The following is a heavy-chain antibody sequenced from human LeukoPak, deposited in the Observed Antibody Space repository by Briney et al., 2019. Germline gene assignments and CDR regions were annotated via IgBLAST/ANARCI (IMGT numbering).Heavy chain of an antibody. V-gene: IGHV3-23*01. CDR3: ATRRSGNYFATFDY. CDR2: VSGPGTTT. D-gene: IGHD3-22*01. J-gene: IGHJ4*02. CDR1: GLTFINYA. Sequence: GGSLRLSCEASGLTFINYAMNWVRQAPEKGLEWVSTVSGPGTTTYYADSVKGRFTVSRDNSKNTVFLQMDSLRAEDTAVYYCATRRSGNYFATFDYWGQGILVTVSS.